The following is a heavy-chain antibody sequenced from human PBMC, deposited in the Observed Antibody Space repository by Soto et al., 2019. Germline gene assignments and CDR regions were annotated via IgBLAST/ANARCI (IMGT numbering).Heavy chain of an antibody. Sequence: PGGSLRLSCAASGFTFSNAWMTWVRQAPGKGLEWVGRIKSKTDGGTTDYAAPVKGRFTISRDDSKNTLYLQMDSLKTEDTAVYYCTTDYSSTVSDAFDIWGQGTMVTVSS. CDR3: TTDYSSTVSDAFDI. D-gene: IGHD2-2*01. CDR1: GFTFSNAW. CDR2: IKSKTDGGTT. J-gene: IGHJ3*02. V-gene: IGHV3-15*07.